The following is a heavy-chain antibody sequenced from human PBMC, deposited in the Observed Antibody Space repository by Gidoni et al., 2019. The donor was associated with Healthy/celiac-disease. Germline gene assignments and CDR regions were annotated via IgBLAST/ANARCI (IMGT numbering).Heavy chain of an antibody. D-gene: IGHD6-6*01. J-gene: IGHJ6*03. CDR3: ARGRSEQLVPYYYYYMDV. Sequence: QVQLQQWGAGLLKPSETLSLTCAVYGGSFSGYYWSWIRQPPGKGLEWIGEINHSGSTNYNPSLKSRVTISVDTSKNQFSLKLSSVTAADTAVYYCARGRSEQLVPYYYYYMDVWGKGTTVTVSS. V-gene: IGHV4-34*01. CDR2: INHSGST. CDR1: GGSFSGYY.